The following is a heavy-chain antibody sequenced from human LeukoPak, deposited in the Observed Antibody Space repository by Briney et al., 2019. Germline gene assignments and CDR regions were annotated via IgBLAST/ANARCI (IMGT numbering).Heavy chain of an antibody. CDR1: GFTFSSYG. CDR3: ARGGHDYGDYLALYYFDY. D-gene: IGHD4-17*01. CDR2: IWYDGSNK. V-gene: IGHV3-33*01. J-gene: IGHJ4*02. Sequence: GESLRLSCAASGFTFSSYGMHWVRHAPGKGLEWVAVIWYDGSNKYYADSVKGRFTISRDNSKNTLYLQMNSLRAEDTAVYYCARGGHDYGDYLALYYFDYWGQGTLVTVSS.